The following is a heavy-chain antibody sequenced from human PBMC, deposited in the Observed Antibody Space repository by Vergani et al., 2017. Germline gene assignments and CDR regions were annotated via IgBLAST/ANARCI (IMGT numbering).Heavy chain of an antibody. V-gene: IGHV4-59*02. J-gene: IGHJ4*02. D-gene: IGHD3-10*02. CDR2: VSFRGDT. CDR1: GASANSYY. CDR3: ARSRIYYGGGSHDY. Sequence: QVKLQESGPGLVKPSETLSLTCTVSGASANSYYWSWIRQPPGKGLEWMGYVSFRGDTLYDPSVKGRMTISLNTSSNQFSLYLTSVTAADTAVYYCARSRIYYGGGSHDYWGQGTLVTVSS.